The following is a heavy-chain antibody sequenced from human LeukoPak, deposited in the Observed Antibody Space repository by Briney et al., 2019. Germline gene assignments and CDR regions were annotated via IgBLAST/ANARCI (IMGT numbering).Heavy chain of an antibody. V-gene: IGHV4-34*01. CDR3: ARGQELQAFDI. D-gene: IGHD2-21*01. J-gene: IGHJ3*02. CDR2: INHSGST. Sequence: SETLSLTCAVYGGSFSGYYWSWIRQPPGKGLEWIGEINHSGSTNYNPSLKSRVTMSVDTSKNQFSLKLSSVTAADTAVYYCARGQELQAFDIWGQGTMVTVSS. CDR1: GGSFSGYY.